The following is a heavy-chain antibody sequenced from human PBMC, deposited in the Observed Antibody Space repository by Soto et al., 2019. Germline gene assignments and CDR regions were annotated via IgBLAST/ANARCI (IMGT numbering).Heavy chain of an antibody. Sequence: SETLSLTCTVSGGSISSGGYYWSWIRQHPGKGLEWIGYIYYSGSTYYNPSLKSRVTISVDTSKNQFSLKLSSVTAADTAVYYCARTTIVVVTATYVDDWGQGTLVTVSS. V-gene: IGHV4-31*03. CDR3: ARTTIVVVTATYVDD. J-gene: IGHJ4*02. CDR2: IYYSGST. CDR1: GGSISSGGYY. D-gene: IGHD2-21*02.